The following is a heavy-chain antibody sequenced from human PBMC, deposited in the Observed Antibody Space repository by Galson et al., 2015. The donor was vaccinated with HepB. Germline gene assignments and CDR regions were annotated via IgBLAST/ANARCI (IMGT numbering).Heavy chain of an antibody. CDR3: ARVRDSY. J-gene: IGHJ4*02. V-gene: IGHV3-7*03. Sequence: SLRLSCAASGFTFSNYWMTWVRQAPGKGLEWVANIRQDGSEMYYGDSVKGRFTISRDNAKNSLYLQMNSLRSEDTAMYFCARVRDSYWGQGTLVTVSS. CDR1: GFTFSNYW. CDR2: IRQDGSEM.